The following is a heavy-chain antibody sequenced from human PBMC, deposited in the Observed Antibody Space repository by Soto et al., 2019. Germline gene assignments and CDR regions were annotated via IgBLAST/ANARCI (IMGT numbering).Heavy chain of an antibody. D-gene: IGHD3-9*01. V-gene: IGHV1-3*04. CDR3: SRGHYYDILTGYYFFWGGNMDV. CDR1: GYTFSNFP. CDR2: INTGNGNT. J-gene: IGHJ6*03. Sequence: ASVKVSCKASGYTFSNFPMHWVRQAPGQRLEWMAWINTGNGNTKYSQKFQGRVTISRDTSANTAYMALSSLRSEDTAVYYCSRGHYYDILTGYYFFWGGNMDVWGKGTTVTVSS.